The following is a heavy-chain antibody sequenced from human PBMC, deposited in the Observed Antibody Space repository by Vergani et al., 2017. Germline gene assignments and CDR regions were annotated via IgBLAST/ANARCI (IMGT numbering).Heavy chain of an antibody. Sequence: EVQLVESGGGLVKRGGSLRLSCAASGFTFSSYSMNWVRQAPGKGLEWVSSISSSSSYIHYSDSLKGRFTISRDNAKSSLYLQMNSLRAEDTGVYYCEEDRYYLGSGGDPYFYYCGLDVWGQGTAVTVSS. J-gene: IGHJ6*02. CDR3: EEDRYYLGSGGDPYFYYCGLDV. V-gene: IGHV3-21*01. D-gene: IGHD3-10*01. CDR2: ISSSSSYI. CDR1: GFTFSSYS.